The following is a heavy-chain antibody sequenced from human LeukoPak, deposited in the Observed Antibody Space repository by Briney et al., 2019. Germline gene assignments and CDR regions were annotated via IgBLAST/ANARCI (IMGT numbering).Heavy chain of an antibody. CDR2: INAGNGNT. D-gene: IGHD6-19*01. V-gene: IGHV1-3*01. CDR1: GYTFTSYA. Sequence: ASVKVSCKASGYTFTSYARHWVRQAPGQRLEWMGWINAGNGNTKYSQKFQGRVTIARDTSASTAYMELSSLRSEDTAVYYCARSSPASFRPYSIGWDINAFDIWGQGTMVTVSS. J-gene: IGHJ3*02. CDR3: ARSSPASFRPYSIGWDINAFDI.